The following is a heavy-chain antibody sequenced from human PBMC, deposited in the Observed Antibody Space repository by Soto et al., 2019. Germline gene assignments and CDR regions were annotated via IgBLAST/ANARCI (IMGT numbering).Heavy chain of an antibody. D-gene: IGHD3-10*01. CDR1: GYTFTGYY. CDR3: ARGSMVRGARNYYYYYMDV. J-gene: IGHJ6*03. V-gene: IGHV1-2*04. CDR2: INPNSGGT. Sequence: GTSVKVSCKASGYTFTGYYMHWVRQAPGQGLEWMGWINPNSGGTNYAQKFQGWVTMTRDTSISTAYMELSRLRSDDTAVYYCARGSMVRGARNYYYYYMDVWGKGTTVTVSS.